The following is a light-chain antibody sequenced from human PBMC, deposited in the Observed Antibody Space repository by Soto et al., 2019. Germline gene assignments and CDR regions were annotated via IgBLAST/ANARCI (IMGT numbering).Light chain of an antibody. CDR3: HQYGSSPRT. CDR2: GAS. J-gene: IGKJ1*01. CDR1: QSIFNQY. V-gene: IGKV3-20*01. Sequence: EIMLTQSPGTLSLSPGERATLSCRASQSIFNQYLAWYQQRPGQAPRLLIHGASTRATGIPERFSGSGSGTDFILTISSLDLDDFAVYYCHQYGSSPRTFGQGTKVELK.